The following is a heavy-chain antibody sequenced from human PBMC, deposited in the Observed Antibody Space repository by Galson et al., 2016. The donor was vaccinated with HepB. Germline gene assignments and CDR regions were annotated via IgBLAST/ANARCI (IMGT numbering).Heavy chain of an antibody. CDR3: AKDRGDTAINP. CDR1: GFTFSNYA. D-gene: IGHD5-18*01. V-gene: IGHV3-30-3*01. CDR2: IASDGGTK. Sequence: SLRLSCAVSGFTFSNYALHWVRQAPGKGLYWVAVIASDGGTKYYADSVKGRFTISRDNSKNTLYLQMNSLRAEDTAVYYCAKDRGDTAINPWGQGTLVTVSS. J-gene: IGHJ5*02.